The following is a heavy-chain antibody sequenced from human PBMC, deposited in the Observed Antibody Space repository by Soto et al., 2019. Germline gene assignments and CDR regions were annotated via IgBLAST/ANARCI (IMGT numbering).Heavy chain of an antibody. D-gene: IGHD2-15*01. V-gene: IGHV1-2*02. CDR2: INPNSGDT. Sequence: ASVKVSCKASGYIFTAYSMHWVRQAPGQGLEWLGWINPNSGDTIYAQKSQDRATMTCATSASTAYLKLSSLSSDDTALYYCAREASAVVSLDYWGQGTLVTVSS. J-gene: IGHJ4*02. CDR1: GYIFTAYS. CDR3: AREASAVVSLDY.